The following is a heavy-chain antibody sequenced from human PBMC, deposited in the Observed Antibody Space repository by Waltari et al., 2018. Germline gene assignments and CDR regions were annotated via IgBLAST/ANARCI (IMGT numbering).Heavy chain of an antibody. Sequence: EVRLVESGGGLVQPGGSLRLSCAASGFNFSSYWMSWVRQAPGKGLEWVANIKQDGSDKYYVDCVEGRFTVSRDNAKNSLYLQMNSLRAEDTAVYYCARVYWPRGFDYWGQGTLVTVSS. CDR1: GFNFSSYW. CDR2: IKQDGSDK. V-gene: IGHV3-7*01. D-gene: IGHD2-8*02. J-gene: IGHJ4*02. CDR3: ARVYWPRGFDY.